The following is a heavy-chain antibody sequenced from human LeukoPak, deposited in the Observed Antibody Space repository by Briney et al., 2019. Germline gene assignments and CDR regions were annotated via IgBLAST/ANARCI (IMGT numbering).Heavy chain of an antibody. D-gene: IGHD3-22*01. CDR2: INHSGST. CDR1: GGSFSGYY. Sequence: SETLSLTCAVYGGSFSGYYWSWIRQPPGKGLEWIGEINHSGSTNYNPSLKSRVTISVDTSKNQFSLKLSSVTAADTAVYYCARAGGYDSSGYPFDYWGQGTLVTVSS. J-gene: IGHJ4*02. V-gene: IGHV4-34*01. CDR3: ARAGGYDSSGYPFDY.